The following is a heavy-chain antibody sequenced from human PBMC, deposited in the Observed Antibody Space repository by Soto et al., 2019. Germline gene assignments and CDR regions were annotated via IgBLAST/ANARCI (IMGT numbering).Heavy chain of an antibody. D-gene: IGHD1-7*01. Sequence: QVQLVESGGGVVQPGRSLRLSCAASGFTFSSYAMHWVRQAPGKGLEWVAVISYDGSNKYYADSVKGRFTISRDNYKNTLYLQMNSLRAEDTAVYYCARELTGTTGYWGQGTLVTVSS. V-gene: IGHV3-30-3*01. J-gene: IGHJ4*02. CDR3: ARELTGTTGY. CDR1: GFTFSSYA. CDR2: ISYDGSNK.